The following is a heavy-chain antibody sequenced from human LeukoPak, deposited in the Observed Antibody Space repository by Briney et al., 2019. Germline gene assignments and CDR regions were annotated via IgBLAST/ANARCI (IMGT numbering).Heavy chain of an antibody. CDR1: GFTFSSYS. Sequence: PGGSLRLSCAASGFTFSSYSMNWVRQAPGKGLEWVSSISSSSSTIYYADSVKGRFTISRDNAKNSLYLQMNSLRAEDTAVYYCARGQVVGATFGMDVWGQGTTVTVSS. J-gene: IGHJ6*02. D-gene: IGHD1-26*01. V-gene: IGHV3-48*01. CDR3: ARGQVVGATFGMDV. CDR2: ISSSSSTI.